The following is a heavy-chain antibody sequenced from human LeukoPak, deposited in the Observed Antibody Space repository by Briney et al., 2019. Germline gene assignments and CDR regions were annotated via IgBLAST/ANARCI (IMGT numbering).Heavy chain of an antibody. CDR2: IYPDDSNT. J-gene: IGHJ5*02. V-gene: IGHV5-51*01. D-gene: IGHD3-10*01. CDR1: GYNFPIYW. Sequence: GESLKISCQGSGYNFPIYWIGWVRQMPGQGLEWMGIIYPDDSNTIYGPSFQGQVTISADKSISTAYLQWSSLKASDTAMYYCARHISMESGVTWGQGTLVTVSS. CDR3: ARHISMESGVT.